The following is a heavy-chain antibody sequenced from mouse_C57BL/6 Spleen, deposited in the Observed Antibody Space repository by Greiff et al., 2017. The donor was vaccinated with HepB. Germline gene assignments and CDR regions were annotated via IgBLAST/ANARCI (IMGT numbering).Heavy chain of an antibody. CDR3: ARTYYYGSSYDFDY. D-gene: IGHD1-1*01. CDR2: INPNNGGN. Sequence: VQLQQSGPELVKPGASVKMSCKASGYTFTDYNMHWVKQSHGKSLEWIGYINPNNGGNSYNQKFKGKATLTVNKSSSTAYMELRSLTSEDSAVYYCARTYYYGSSYDFDYWGQGTTLTVSS. CDR1: GYTFTDYN. V-gene: IGHV1-22*01. J-gene: IGHJ2*01.